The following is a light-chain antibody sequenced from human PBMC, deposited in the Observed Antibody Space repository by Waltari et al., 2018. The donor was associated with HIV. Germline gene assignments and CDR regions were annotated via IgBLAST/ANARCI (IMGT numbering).Light chain of an antibody. CDR2: DVS. Sequence: QSALTQPASVSGSPGQSITISCTGTSSDVGGYIYVSWYQQHPGKAPKLMIYDVSNRPSGVSNRFSGSKSGNKASLTISGLQAEDEADYYCSSYTSSSTYVFGTGTKVTVL. V-gene: IGLV2-14*03. CDR3: SSYTSSSTYV. J-gene: IGLJ1*01. CDR1: SSDVGGYIY.